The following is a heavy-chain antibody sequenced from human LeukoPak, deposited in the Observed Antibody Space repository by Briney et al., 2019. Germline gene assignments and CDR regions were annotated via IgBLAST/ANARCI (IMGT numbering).Heavy chain of an antibody. V-gene: IGHV3-23*01. J-gene: IGHJ4*02. Sequence: QPGGSLRLSCAASGFTFSSYAMSWVRQAPGKGLEWVSAISGSGGSTYYADSVKGRFTISRDNSKNTLYLQMNSLRAEDTAVYYCAKDAGGYCSSTSCYSDYWGQGTLVTVFS. CDR3: AKDAGGYCSSTSCYSDY. CDR1: GFTFSSYA. CDR2: ISGSGGST. D-gene: IGHD2-2*02.